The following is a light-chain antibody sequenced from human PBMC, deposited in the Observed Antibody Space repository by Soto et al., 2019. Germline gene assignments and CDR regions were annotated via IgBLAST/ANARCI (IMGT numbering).Light chain of an antibody. V-gene: IGKV1-39*01. CDR1: HTIATY. CDR2: GAS. Sequence: IQMTQSPSSLSASVGDGVTLTCRASHTIATYLNWYQQKQGQVPEVLIYGASRLHVGVPSRFTGSGYGTDFTLTINNVQPEDFATYYCQQSCSTPPTFGQGTRLEIK. J-gene: IGKJ5*01. CDR3: QQSCSTPPT.